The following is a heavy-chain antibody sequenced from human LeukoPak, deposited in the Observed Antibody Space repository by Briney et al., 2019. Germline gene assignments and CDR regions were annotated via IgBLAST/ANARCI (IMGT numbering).Heavy chain of an antibody. Sequence: PGGSLRLSCAASGFTFSSYAMSWIRQPPGKGLEWIGEINHSGSTNYNPSLKSRVTISVDTSKNQFSLKLSSVTAADTAVYYCARDPPRITMVRGVYGMDVWGQGTTVTVSS. J-gene: IGHJ6*02. CDR1: GFTFSSYA. CDR2: INHSGST. V-gene: IGHV4-34*01. D-gene: IGHD3-10*01. CDR3: ARDPPRITMVRGVYGMDV.